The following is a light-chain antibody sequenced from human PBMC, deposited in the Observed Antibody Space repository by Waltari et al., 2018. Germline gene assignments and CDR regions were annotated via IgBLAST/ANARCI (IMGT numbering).Light chain of an antibody. CDR2: EGS. CDR1: SHDVGSYNL. V-gene: IGLV2-23*01. Sequence: QSALTQPASVSGSPGQSITISCPGTSHDVGSYNLVSWYQQHPGKAPKLMIYEGSKRPSGVSNRFSGSKSGNTASLTISGLQAEDEADYYCCSYAGSSWVFGGGTKLTVL. CDR3: CSYAGSSWV. J-gene: IGLJ3*02.